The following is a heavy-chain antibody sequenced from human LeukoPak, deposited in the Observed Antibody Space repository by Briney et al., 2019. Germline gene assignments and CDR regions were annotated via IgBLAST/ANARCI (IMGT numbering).Heavy chain of an antibody. CDR2: IYYSGST. J-gene: IGHJ6*02. V-gene: IGHV4-31*03. CDR1: GGSIGSGGYY. Sequence: SETLSLTCTVSGGSIGSGGYYWSWIRQHPGKGLEWIGYIYYSGSTYYNPSLKSRVTISVDTSKNQFSLKLSSVTAADTAVYYCARDRAQKSGYYYYGMDVWGQGTTVTVSS. CDR3: ARDRAQKSGYYYYGMDV.